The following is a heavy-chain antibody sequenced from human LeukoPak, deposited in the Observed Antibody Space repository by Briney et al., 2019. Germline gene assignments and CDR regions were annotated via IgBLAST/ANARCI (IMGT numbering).Heavy chain of an antibody. Sequence: SETLSLTCIVSGGSISSSSYYWSWIRQPPGKGLEWIGYIYYSGSTNYNPSLKSRVTISVDTSKNQFSLKLSSVTAADTAVYYCASRRWLQPYFDYWGQGTLVTVSS. J-gene: IGHJ4*02. CDR2: IYYSGST. V-gene: IGHV4-61*01. CDR1: GGSISSSSYY. D-gene: IGHD5-24*01. CDR3: ASRRWLQPYFDY.